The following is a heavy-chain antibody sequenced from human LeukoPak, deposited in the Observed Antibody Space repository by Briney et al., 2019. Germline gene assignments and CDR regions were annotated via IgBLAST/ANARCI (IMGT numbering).Heavy chain of an antibody. J-gene: IGHJ5*02. CDR1: GFTFTNYA. V-gene: IGHV3-21*01. D-gene: IGHD2-2*01. CDR2: ITYSSTYI. CDR3: ARGDCSSTSCYFRHNWFDP. Sequence: GGSLRLSCAASGFTFTNYAMNWVRQAPGKGLEWVSSITYSSTYIYYADSVKGRFTISRDNAKNSLYLQMNSLRAEDTAVYYCARGDCSSTSCYFRHNWFDPWGQGTLVTVSS.